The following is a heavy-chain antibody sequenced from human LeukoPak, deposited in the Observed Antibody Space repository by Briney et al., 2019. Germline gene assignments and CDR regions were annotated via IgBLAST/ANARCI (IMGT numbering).Heavy chain of an antibody. CDR1: GFTFSTYS. CDR3: AELGITMIGGV. V-gene: IGHV3-21*01. J-gene: IGHJ6*04. Sequence: GGSLRLSCAASGFTFSTYSMNWVRQAPGKGLEWVSSISSRSTYIYYAASVKGRFTISRDNAKNSLYLQMNSLRAEDTAVYYCAELGITMIGGVWGKGTTVTISS. D-gene: IGHD3-10*02. CDR2: ISSRSTYI.